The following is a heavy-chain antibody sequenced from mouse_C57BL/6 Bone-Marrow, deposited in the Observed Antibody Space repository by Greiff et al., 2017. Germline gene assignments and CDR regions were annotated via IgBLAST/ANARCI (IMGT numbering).Heavy chain of an antibody. J-gene: IGHJ1*03. CDR2: IRHKANGYTT. V-gene: IGHV7-3*01. CDR1: GFTFTDYY. Sequence: EVMLVESGGGLVQPGGSLSLSCAASGFTFTDYYMSWVRQPPGQALAWLGFIRHKANGYTTEYSASVKGRFTISRDTSQSILYLHMNALRAEDSATDDCARYPGYFDVWGTGTTVTVSS. CDR3: ARYPGYFDV.